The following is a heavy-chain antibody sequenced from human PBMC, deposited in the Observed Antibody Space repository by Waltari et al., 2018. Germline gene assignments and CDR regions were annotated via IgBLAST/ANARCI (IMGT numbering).Heavy chain of an antibody. Sequence: QVQLVQSGAEVKKPGASVKVSCKASGYTFTGYYMHWVRQAPGQGLKWRGRINPNSGGTNYAQKFQGRVTMTRDTSNSTAYMELSRLRSDDTAVYYGARDWRRLMVYAMGYWGQGTLVTVSS. CDR2: INPNSGGT. D-gene: IGHD2-8*01. CDR1: GYTFTGYY. V-gene: IGHV1-2*06. J-gene: IGHJ4*02. CDR3: ARDWRRLMVYAMGY.